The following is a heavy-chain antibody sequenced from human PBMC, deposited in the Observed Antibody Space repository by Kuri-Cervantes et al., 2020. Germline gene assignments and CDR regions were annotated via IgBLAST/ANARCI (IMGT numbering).Heavy chain of an antibody. CDR1: GFPFSISG. Sequence: GGSLRLSCTASGFPFSISGMNWVRQAPGKGLEWVSYISGSSSTIYYADSVKGRFTISRDNAKNTVYLQMNSLRAEDTAVYYCARSLGSGSSPNYHYGMDVWGQGTTVTVSS. D-gene: IGHD3-10*01. CDR2: ISGSSSTI. J-gene: IGHJ6*02. CDR3: ARSLGSGSSPNYHYGMDV. V-gene: IGHV3-48*01.